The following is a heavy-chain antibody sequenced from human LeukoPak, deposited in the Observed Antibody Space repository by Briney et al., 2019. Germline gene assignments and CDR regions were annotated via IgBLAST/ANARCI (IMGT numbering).Heavy chain of an antibody. CDR1: GYTFTSYH. CDR2: INPSGGRT. V-gene: IGHV1-46*01. D-gene: IGHD1-26*01. CDR3: ARGDGEGATIYAFDF. Sequence: ASVKVSCKASGYTFTSYHVHWVRQAPGQGLEWMGIINPSGGRTSYAQKFQGRVTMTRDMSTSTVYMELSSLRSEDTAVYYCARGDGEGATIYAFDFWGRGTMVTVSS. J-gene: IGHJ3*01.